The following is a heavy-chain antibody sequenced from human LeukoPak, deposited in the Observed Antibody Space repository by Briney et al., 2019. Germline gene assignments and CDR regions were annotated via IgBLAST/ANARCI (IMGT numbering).Heavy chain of an antibody. Sequence: GGSLRLSCAASGFTFSSYAMSWARQAPGKGLEWVSTISGSGGSTHYADSVKGRFTISRDNSKNTLYLQMNSLRAEDTAVYYCARDGYDILTGYYVYWGQGTLVTVSS. D-gene: IGHD3-9*01. J-gene: IGHJ4*02. V-gene: IGHV3-23*01. CDR1: GFTFSSYA. CDR3: ARDGYDILTGYYVY. CDR2: ISGSGGST.